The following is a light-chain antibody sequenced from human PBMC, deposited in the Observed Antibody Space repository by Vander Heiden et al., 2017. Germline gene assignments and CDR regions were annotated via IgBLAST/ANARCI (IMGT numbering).Light chain of an antibody. J-gene: IGLJ3*02. CDR2: SNS. V-gene: IGLV1-44*01. CDR1: SLNIGSTT. Sequence: LLTQSPSPSGTPGQRVTIFCSGSSLNIGSTTVNWYQQLPGTTPMLLVYSNSQRPSGVPDRFSGSNSGTSASLAISGLETEDEADYYCAAWDDSMNGWVFGGGTKLTVL. CDR3: AAWDDSMNGWV.